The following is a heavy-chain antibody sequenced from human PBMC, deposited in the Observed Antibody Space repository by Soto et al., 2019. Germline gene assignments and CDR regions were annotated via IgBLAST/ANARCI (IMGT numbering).Heavy chain of an antibody. CDR3: ARSRYHGGGKPYFFDF. D-gene: IGHD2-15*01. V-gene: IGHV4-59*01. Sequence: QVQLQESGPGLVKPSETLSLTCTVSGGSISSYYWSWIRQPPGKGLEWIGYVYDSGSTNYNPSLKSRVTISVDMSKNQFSLKLSSVTAADTAVYYCARSRYHGGGKPYFFDFWGQGTLVTVSS. CDR1: GGSISSYY. CDR2: VYDSGST. J-gene: IGHJ4*02.